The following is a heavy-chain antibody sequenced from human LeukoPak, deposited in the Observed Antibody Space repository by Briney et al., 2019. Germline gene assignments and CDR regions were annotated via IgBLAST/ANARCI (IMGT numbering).Heavy chain of an antibody. D-gene: IGHD6-19*01. CDR1: GYYFTNYW. V-gene: IGHV5-51*01. CDR3: ARAPQFSSGWYGPFDY. CDR2: IYSGDSDT. J-gene: IGHJ4*02. Sequence: RGESLKISCKGSGYYFTNYWIGWIRQMPGKGLEWMGSIYSGDSDTRYSRSFQGQVTISADKSISTAYLQWSSLKASDTAMYYCARAPQFSSGWYGPFDYWGQGSLVTVSS.